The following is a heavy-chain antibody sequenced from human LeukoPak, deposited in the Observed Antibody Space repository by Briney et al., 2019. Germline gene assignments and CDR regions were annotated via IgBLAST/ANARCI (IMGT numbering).Heavy chain of an antibody. CDR1: GYTFTSYA. D-gene: IGHD4-23*01. CDR3: ARGLDYGGDH. CDR2: TNAGNGNT. J-gene: IGHJ5*02. Sequence: ASVKVSCKASGYTFTSYAMHWVRQAPGQRLEWMGWTNAGNGNTKYSQNFQGRVTISRDTSASTAYMELSSLRSEDTAVYYCARGLDYGGDHWGQGTLVTVSS. V-gene: IGHV1-3*01.